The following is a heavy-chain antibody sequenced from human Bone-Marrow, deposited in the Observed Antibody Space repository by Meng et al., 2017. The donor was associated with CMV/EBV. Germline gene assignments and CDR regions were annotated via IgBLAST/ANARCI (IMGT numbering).Heavy chain of an antibody. CDR2: IYYSGST. CDR3: ARGDGGFTMVRGVISY. V-gene: IGHV4-30-4*08. CDR1: GGSISSGDYY. Sequence: SETLSLTCTVSGGSISSGDYYWSWIRQPPGKGLEWIGYIYYSGSTYYNPSLKSRVTISVDTSKNQFSLKLSSVTAADTAVYYCARGDGGFTMVRGVISYWGQGPRVTGSS. J-gene: IGHJ4*02. D-gene: IGHD3-10*01.